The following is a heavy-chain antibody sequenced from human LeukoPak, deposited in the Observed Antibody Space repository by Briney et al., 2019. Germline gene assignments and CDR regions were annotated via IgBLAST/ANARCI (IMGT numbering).Heavy chain of an antibody. CDR1: GYTFSGYF. CDR3: ASAVSYYYYYAMDV. D-gene: IGHD6-19*01. Sequence: ASVKVSCKASGYTFSGYFMHWVRQAPGQGLEWMGWVNPNSGGTNYAQNFQGRVTMTRDTSISSAYMELSRVRSDDTAVYYCASAVSYYYYYAMDVWGQGTTVTVSS. V-gene: IGHV1-2*02. J-gene: IGHJ6*02. CDR2: VNPNSGGT.